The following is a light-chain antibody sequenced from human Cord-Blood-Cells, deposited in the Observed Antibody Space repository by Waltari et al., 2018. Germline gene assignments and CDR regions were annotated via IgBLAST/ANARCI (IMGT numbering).Light chain of an antibody. J-gene: IGKJ3*01. CDR1: QSVSSSY. Sequence: EIVLTQSPGTLSLSPGERATLSCRASQSVSSSYLAWYQQKPGQAPRLLIYGASSRATGIPDRFSGSGPGKDFTLTISRLEPEDFAVYYCQQYGSSFFTFGPGTKVDIK. CDR2: GAS. V-gene: IGKV3-20*01. CDR3: QQYGSSFFT.